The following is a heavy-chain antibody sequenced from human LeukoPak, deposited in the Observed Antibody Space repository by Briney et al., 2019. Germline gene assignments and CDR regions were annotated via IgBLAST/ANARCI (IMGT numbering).Heavy chain of an antibody. Sequence: GGSLRLSCAASRFTLSNYWMSWVRQAPGKGLEWVANIQEDGSEKYYVDSVKGRFTISRDNAKNSLYLQMNSLRAEDTAVYYCARDPYSGGYGSYYYYYMDVWGKGTTVTISS. V-gene: IGHV3-7*01. CDR1: RFTLSNYW. CDR2: IQEDGSEK. D-gene: IGHD1-26*01. J-gene: IGHJ6*03. CDR3: ARDPYSGGYGSYYYYYMDV.